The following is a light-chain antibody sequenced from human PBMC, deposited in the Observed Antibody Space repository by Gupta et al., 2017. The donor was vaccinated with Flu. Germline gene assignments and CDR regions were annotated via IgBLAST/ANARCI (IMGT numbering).Light chain of an antibody. CDR2: DTT. J-gene: IGLJ2*01. V-gene: IGLV1-40*01. Sequence: QSVLMQPPSVSGAPGQRATIVCTGSTSNIGAGYDVHWYQQFPGAAPKVLIFDTTSRPSGVPQRFSASKSGTSASLAITGLQAEDEADYYCQSYDSGLSGPIFGAGTKVTV. CDR3: QSYDSGLSGPI. CDR1: TSNIGAGYD.